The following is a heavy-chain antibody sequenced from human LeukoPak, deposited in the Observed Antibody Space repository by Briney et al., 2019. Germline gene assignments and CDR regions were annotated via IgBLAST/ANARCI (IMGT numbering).Heavy chain of an antibody. V-gene: IGHV3-21*01. CDR3: ARKYCSGGSCYDGDAFDI. J-gene: IGHJ3*02. CDR2: ISSSSTYI. CDR1: GFTFNTYN. D-gene: IGHD2-15*01. Sequence: SGGSLRLSCAASGFTFNTYNMNWFRQAPGKGREWVSSISSSSTYIFYADSVKGRFTISRDNAKNSLYLKMNSLRDEDTAVYYCARKYCSGGSCYDGDAFDIWGQGTMVTVSS.